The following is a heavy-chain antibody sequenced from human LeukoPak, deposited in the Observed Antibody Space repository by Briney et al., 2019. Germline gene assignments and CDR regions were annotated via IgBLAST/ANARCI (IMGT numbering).Heavy chain of an antibody. D-gene: IGHD3-22*01. CDR3: ARDLIMGVVVVIRPMGY. V-gene: IGHV3-30-3*01. J-gene: IGHJ4*02. Sequence: PGGSLRLSCAASGFTFSSYAMHWVRQAPGKGLEWVAVISYDGSNKYYADSVKGRFTISRDNSKNTLYLQMNSLRAEDTAVYYCARDLIMGVVVVIRPMGYWGQRTLVTVSS. CDR2: ISYDGSNK. CDR1: GFTFSSYA.